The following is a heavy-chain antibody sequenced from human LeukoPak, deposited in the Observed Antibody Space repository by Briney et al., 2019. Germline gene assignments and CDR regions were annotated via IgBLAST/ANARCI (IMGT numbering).Heavy chain of an antibody. CDR1: GYTFTSYG. Sequence: ASVKVSCKASGYTFTSYGISWVRQAPGQGLEWMGWISVYNGNTNYAQKLQGRVTMTTDTSTSTAYMELRSLRSDDTAVYYCAKLVTIFGVVTDYYFDYWGQGTLVTVSS. D-gene: IGHD3-3*01. CDR2: ISVYNGNT. J-gene: IGHJ4*02. CDR3: AKLVTIFGVVTDYYFDY. V-gene: IGHV1-18*01.